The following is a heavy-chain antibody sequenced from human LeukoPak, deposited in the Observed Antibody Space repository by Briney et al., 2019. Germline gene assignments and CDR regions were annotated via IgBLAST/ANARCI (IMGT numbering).Heavy chain of an antibody. CDR3: AKDERNWNYNLASQTYD. Sequence: GGSLRLSCAASGFTFSSYAMSWVRQVPGKGLEWVSAISASGGTTYYSDAVKGRFTISRDNSKNTLYLQMSSLRAEDTAVYYCAKDERNWNYNLASQTYDWGQGTLVTVSS. V-gene: IGHV3-23*01. J-gene: IGHJ4*02. D-gene: IGHD1-7*01. CDR2: ISASGGTT. CDR1: GFTFSSYA.